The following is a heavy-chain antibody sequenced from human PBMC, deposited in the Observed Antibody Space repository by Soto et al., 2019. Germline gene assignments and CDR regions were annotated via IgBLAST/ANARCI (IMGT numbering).Heavy chain of an antibody. V-gene: IGHV4-4*02. Sequence: SETLSLTCAVSGGSISSRKWWSWVRQPPGKGLEWIGYMYYSGSTNYNPSLKSRVTISVDTSKNQFSLKLSSVTAADTAVYYCARPTYNSGSPFDYWGQGTLVTVSS. CDR2: MYYSGST. J-gene: IGHJ4*02. CDR1: GGSISSRKW. D-gene: IGHD1-20*01. CDR3: ARPTYNSGSPFDY.